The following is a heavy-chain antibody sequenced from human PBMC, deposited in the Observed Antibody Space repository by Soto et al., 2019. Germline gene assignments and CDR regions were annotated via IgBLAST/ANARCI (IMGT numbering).Heavy chain of an antibody. CDR3: ARVVFWSGLYYYYYYMDV. CDR1: GYTFTSYG. J-gene: IGHJ6*03. D-gene: IGHD3-3*01. Sequence: ASVKVSCKASGYTFTSYGISWVRQAPGQGLEWMGWISAYNGNTNYAQKLQGRVTMTTDTSTSTAYMELRSLRSVDTAVYYCARVVFWSGLYYYYYYMDVWGKGTTVTVSS. V-gene: IGHV1-18*01. CDR2: ISAYNGNT.